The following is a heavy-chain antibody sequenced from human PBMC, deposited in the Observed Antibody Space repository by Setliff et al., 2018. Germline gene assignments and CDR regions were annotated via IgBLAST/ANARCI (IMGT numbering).Heavy chain of an antibody. CDR1: GFTFSNYG. CDR3: ARNWVTAQHYYYGMDV. V-gene: IGHV3-33*01. D-gene: IGHD2-21*02. J-gene: IGHJ6*02. CDR2: IWNDGSSK. Sequence: GGSLRLSCVASGFTFSNYGMHWVRQAPGKGLEWVALIWNDGSSKFYGDSVKGRFTISRDNSKNTLYLQMDSLRAEGTAVYYCARNWVTAQHYYYGMDVWGQGTTVTVSS.